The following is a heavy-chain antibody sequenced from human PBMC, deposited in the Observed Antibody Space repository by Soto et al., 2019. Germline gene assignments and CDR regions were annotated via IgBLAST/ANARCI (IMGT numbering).Heavy chain of an antibody. J-gene: IGHJ4*02. Sequence: EVQLVESGGGLVQPGRSLRLSCAASGFTFDDYAMHWVRRVPGKGLEWVSSISWNSNIRGYADSVKGRFTISRDNATNSLYLQMNSLRPEDTALYYCANGGPDGFCSGGRCYFDYWGQGTLVTVSS. V-gene: IGHV3-9*01. CDR2: ISWNSNIR. D-gene: IGHD2-15*01. CDR3: ANGGPDGFCSGGRCYFDY. CDR1: GFTFDDYA.